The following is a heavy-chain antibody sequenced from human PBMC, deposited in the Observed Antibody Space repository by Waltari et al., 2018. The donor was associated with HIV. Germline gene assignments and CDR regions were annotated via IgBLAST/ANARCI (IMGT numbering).Heavy chain of an antibody. J-gene: IGHJ2*01. D-gene: IGHD1-20*01. CDR1: GVPFSTYW. CDR3: ARDYNRNRWGYFDL. V-gene: IGHV3-7*01. Sequence: EVQLVECGGVLVKPGGSLRLSCAASGVPFSTYWMSWVRQAPGKGLEWVANIKQDGSEKYYVDSVKGRFTISRDNAKNSLYLQMNSLRAEDTAVYYCARDYNRNRWGYFDLWGRGTLVTVSS. CDR2: IKQDGSEK.